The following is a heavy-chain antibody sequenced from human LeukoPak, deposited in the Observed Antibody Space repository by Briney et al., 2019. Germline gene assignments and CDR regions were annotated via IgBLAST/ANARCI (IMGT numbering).Heavy chain of an antibody. D-gene: IGHD1-1*01. CDR3: ARAPNWRFDH. V-gene: IGHV3-53*01. Sequence: PGGSLRLSCAASGFSVSSIYMNWVRQAPGKGLEWVSVIYSDGTTYYADSVKGRFTISRDDSKNTLYLHMNSLRAEDTAVYYCARAPNWRFDHWGQGTLVTVS. CDR1: GFSVSSIY. J-gene: IGHJ4*02. CDR2: IYSDGTT.